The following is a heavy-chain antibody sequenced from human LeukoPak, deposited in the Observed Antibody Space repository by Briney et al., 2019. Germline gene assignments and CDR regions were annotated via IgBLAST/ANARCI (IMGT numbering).Heavy chain of an antibody. CDR3: ARHGPLYEYFYYNMDV. V-gene: IGHV4-59*08. D-gene: IGHD5/OR15-5a*01. CDR2: IYYSGST. Sequence: SETLSLTCTVSGGSISSYYWSWIRQPPGKGLEWIGYIYYSGSTDYNPSLKSRVTISVDTSKNQFSLKLSSVTAADTAVYYCARHGPLYEYFYYNMDVWGQGTTVTVSS. J-gene: IGHJ6*02. CDR1: GGSISSYY.